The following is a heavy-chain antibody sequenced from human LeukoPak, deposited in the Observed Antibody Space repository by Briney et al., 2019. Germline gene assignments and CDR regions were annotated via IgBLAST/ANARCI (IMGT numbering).Heavy chain of an antibody. Sequence: GGSLRLSCAASGFTFSSYSMNWVRQAPGKGLEWVSSISSSSSYIYYADSVKGRFTISRANAKNSLYLQMNSLRAEDTAVYYCARDLGSSGSLDYWGQGTLVTVSS. D-gene: IGHD1-26*01. CDR2: ISSSSSYI. J-gene: IGHJ4*02. CDR1: GFTFSSYS. CDR3: ARDLGSSGSLDY. V-gene: IGHV3-21*01.